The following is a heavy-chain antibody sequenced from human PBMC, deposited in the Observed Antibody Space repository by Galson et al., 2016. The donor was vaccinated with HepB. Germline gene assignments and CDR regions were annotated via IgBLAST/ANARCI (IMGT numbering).Heavy chain of an antibody. CDR3: ARGRIGYCGGGRCHHYVDY. J-gene: IGHJ4*02. V-gene: IGHV1-2*02. CDR2: TNPKSGGT. Sequence: SVKVSCKASGYTFTGEYLHWVRQAPGQGLEWMGWTNPKSGGTNYAQRFQGRVIMTRDTSINTAYMELTSLRYDDTAVFYCARGRIGYCGGGRCHHYVDYWGQGTLVTVSS. CDR1: GYTFTGEY. D-gene: IGHD2-15*01.